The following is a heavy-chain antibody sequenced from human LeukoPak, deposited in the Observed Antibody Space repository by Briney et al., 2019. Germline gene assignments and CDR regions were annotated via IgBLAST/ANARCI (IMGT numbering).Heavy chain of an antibody. D-gene: IGHD3-3*01. CDR2: NIPIFGTA. CDR1: GGTFSSYA. Sequence: ASVKVSCKASGGTFSSYAISWVRQAPGQGLEWMGGNIPIFGTANYAQKFQGRVTITADESTSTAYMELSSLRSEDTAVYYCASKNYDFWSGYSNYYGMDVWGQGTTVTVSS. V-gene: IGHV1-69*13. J-gene: IGHJ6*02. CDR3: ASKNYDFWSGYSNYYGMDV.